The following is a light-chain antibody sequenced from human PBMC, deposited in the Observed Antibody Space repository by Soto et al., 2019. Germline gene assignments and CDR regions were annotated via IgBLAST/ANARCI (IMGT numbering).Light chain of an antibody. CDR1: QSVLYSSNNKNY. J-gene: IGKJ1*01. CDR3: QQDYSTRTWT. V-gene: IGKV4-1*01. Sequence: DIVMTQSPDSLAVSLGERATINCKSSQSVLYSSNNKNYLAWYQQKPGQPPKLLIYWASTRESGVPDRFSGRGSGTDVSLTISSLQAEDVAVYYCQQDYSTRTWTFGQGTKVEIK. CDR2: WAS.